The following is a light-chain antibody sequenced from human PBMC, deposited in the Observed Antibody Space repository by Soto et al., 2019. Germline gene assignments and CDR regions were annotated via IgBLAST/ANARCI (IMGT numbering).Light chain of an antibody. Sequence: EIVLTQSPGTLSLSPGERATLSCRASQSVSSSFLAWYQQKRGQPPRLLIYGASNRATGIPDRFSGSGSGTDFTLTLSSLQSEDFAIYYCQPYNNWPLTFGGGTKVESK. V-gene: IGKV3-20*01. CDR1: QSVSSSF. CDR3: QPYNNWPLT. J-gene: IGKJ4*01. CDR2: GAS.